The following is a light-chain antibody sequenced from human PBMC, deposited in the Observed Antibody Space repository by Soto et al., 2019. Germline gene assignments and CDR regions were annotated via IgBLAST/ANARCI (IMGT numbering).Light chain of an antibody. V-gene: IGLV2-14*01. CDR2: DVS. CDR1: SSDVGGYNY. Sequence: QSVLTQPASVSGSPGQSITISCTGTSSDVGGYNYVSWYQQHPGKAPKLMILDVSSRPSGVSNRFSGSKSGNTASLTISGLQAEDEAHYFCSSYTSSSTDWVFGGGTKLTVL. CDR3: SSYTSSSTDWV. J-gene: IGLJ3*02.